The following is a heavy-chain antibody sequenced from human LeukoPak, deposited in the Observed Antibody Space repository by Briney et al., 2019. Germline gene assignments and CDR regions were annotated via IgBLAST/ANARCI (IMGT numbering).Heavy chain of an antibody. CDR2: INDRGTHT. V-gene: IGHV3-23*01. CDR3: AKGIIVDRLVFGFDV. Sequence: QPGGSLRLSCTASEITFNSYAMTWVRQAPGKGLQWVSGINDRGTHTYYADSMRGRVTISRDNSKNTLYLQMNSLRAEDTALYYCAKGIIVDRLVFGFDVWGQGTTVTVSS. J-gene: IGHJ6*02. D-gene: IGHD3-22*01. CDR1: EITFNSYA.